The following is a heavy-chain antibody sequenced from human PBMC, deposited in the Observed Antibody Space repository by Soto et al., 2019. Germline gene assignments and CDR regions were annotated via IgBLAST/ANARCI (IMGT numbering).Heavy chain of an antibody. J-gene: IGHJ6*02. CDR2: IYWDDDK. D-gene: IGHD1-1*01. CDR1: GFSLSTGGVG. CDR3: AHRASPPDLEGKFYPSYYYYGLDV. V-gene: IGHV2-5*02. Sequence: QITLKESGPTLVKPTQTLTLTCTFSGFSLSTGGVGVGWIRQPPGKALEWLALIYWDDDKRYSPSLKSRLTITRDTSTTLVLLIMNQKDPVNTATNYCAHRASPPDLEGKFYPSYYYYGLDVWGQGTTVTVSS.